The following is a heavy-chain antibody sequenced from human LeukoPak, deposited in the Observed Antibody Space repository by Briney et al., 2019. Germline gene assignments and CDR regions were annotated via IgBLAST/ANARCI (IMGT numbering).Heavy chain of an antibody. CDR1: GGSISIGDNY. J-gene: IGHJ3*02. V-gene: IGHV4-30-4*01. D-gene: IGHD7-27*01. CDR3: ARETPYNWGHAFDI. Sequence: SETLSLTCTVSGGSISIGDNYWSWIRQPPGKGLEWIGYIFYSGSTYYNPSLKSRVTISADTSKNQFSLKLSSVTAADTAVYYCARETPYNWGHAFDIWGQGTMVTVSS. CDR2: IFYSGST.